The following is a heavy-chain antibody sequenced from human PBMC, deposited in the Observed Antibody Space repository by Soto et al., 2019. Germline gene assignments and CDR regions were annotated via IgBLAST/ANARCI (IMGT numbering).Heavy chain of an antibody. J-gene: IGHJ4*02. CDR3: ARGYSSSGTDDY. Sequence: GAQTLSCAASGFTVSSNYMSWVRQAPGKGLEWVSVIYSGGSTYYADSVKGRFTISRDNSKNTLYLQMNSLRAEDTVVYYCARGYSSSGTDDYRGQGTLVTGSS. D-gene: IGHD6-6*01. V-gene: IGHV3-66*01. CDR2: IYSGGST. CDR1: GFTVSSNY.